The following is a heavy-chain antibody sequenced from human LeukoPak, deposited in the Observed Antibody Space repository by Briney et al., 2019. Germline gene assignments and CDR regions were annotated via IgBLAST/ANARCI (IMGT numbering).Heavy chain of an antibody. CDR2: INHSGST. CDR1: GGSFSGYY. CDR3: ARNLYYYDSSGYSRALGY. V-gene: IGHV4-34*01. J-gene: IGHJ4*02. D-gene: IGHD3-22*01. Sequence: SETLSPTCAVYGGSFSGYYWSWIRQPPGKGLEWIGEINHSGSTNYNPSLKSRVTISVDTSKNQFSLKLSSVTAADTAVYYCARNLYYYDSSGYSRALGYWGQGTLVTVSS.